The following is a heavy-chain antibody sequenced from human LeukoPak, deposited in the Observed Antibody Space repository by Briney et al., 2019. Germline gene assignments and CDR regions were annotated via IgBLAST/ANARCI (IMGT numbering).Heavy chain of an antibody. CDR3: ARVGRYCGSTSCRLNWFDP. Sequence: ASVKVSCKASGYTFTTYYMHWVRQAPGQGLEWMGIINPSGGSTSYAQKFQGRVTMTRDTSTSTIYMELSSLRSEDTAVYYCARVGRYCGSTSCRLNWFDPWGQGTLVTVSS. V-gene: IGHV1-46*01. CDR2: INPSGGST. CDR1: GYTFTTYY. J-gene: IGHJ5*02. D-gene: IGHD2-2*01.